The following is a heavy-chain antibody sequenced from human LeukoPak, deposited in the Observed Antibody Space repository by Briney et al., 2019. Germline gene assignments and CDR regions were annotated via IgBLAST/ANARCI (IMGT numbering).Heavy chain of an antibody. J-gene: IGHJ4*02. Sequence: GGSLRLSCAASGFTFNSYVMSWVRQAPGKGLEWVSAISGSNVNTYYADSVKGRFTISRDNSKNTLYLQMDNLRAEDTAAYYCAKIGSSLAATGWRSLGYWGQGTLVSVSS. CDR2: ISGSNVNT. CDR1: GFTFNSYV. V-gene: IGHV3-23*01. CDR3: AKIGSSLAATGWRSLGY. D-gene: IGHD3-9*01.